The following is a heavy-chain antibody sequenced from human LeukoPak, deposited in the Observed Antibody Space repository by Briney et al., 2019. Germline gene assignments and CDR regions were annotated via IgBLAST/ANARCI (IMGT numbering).Heavy chain of an antibody. V-gene: IGHV1-2*02. J-gene: IGHJ5*02. CDR3: ARADFIDAGPYLIGP. D-gene: IGHD3-3*01. CDR1: GYSFTDYY. CDR2: INTKSGRT. Sequence: ASVNVSRKTSGYSFTDYYIHWVRQAPGQGLEWMGWINTKSGRTSSARKFQGRVTMTRDPSITTVYMDMAWLTSDDTAIYFCARADFIDAGPYLIGPWGQGTLVTVSS.